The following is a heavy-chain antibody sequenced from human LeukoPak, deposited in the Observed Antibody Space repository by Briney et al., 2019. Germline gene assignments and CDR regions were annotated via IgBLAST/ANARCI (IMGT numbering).Heavy chain of an antibody. J-gene: IGHJ4*02. V-gene: IGHV4-59*08. CDR2: IYYNGNT. Sequence: SSETLSLTCTVSGGSISGYYWSWIRQPPGKGLEWIGFIYYNGNTNYNPSLKSRLIISVDTSKNHFSLNLNSVTAADTAVYYCARYSYGGYYFDFWGQGTLVTVSA. CDR1: GGSISGYY. D-gene: IGHD5-18*01. CDR3: ARYSYGGYYFDF.